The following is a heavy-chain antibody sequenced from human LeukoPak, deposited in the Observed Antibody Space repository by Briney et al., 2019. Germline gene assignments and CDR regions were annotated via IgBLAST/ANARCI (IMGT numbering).Heavy chain of an antibody. CDR3: ARSLYYYGSGSAKRLRYYYMVV. V-gene: IGHV1-2*06. J-gene: IGHJ6*03. D-gene: IGHD3-10*01. Sequence: ASVQVSCKASGYTFTGYYMHRVRQAPGQGLEWMGRINPNSGGTNYAQKFEGRVTMTRDTSIRTAYMELSRLRSDDTAVCYCARSLYYYGSGSAKRLRYYYMVVWGKGTTVTVSS. CDR2: INPNSGGT. CDR1: GYTFTGYY.